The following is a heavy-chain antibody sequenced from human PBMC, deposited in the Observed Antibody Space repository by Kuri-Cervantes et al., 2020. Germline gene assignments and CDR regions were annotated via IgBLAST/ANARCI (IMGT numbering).Heavy chain of an antibody. Sequence: SCKASGYTFTSYGISWVRQAPGQGLEWVANIKQDGSEKFYVDSVKGRFTISRDNSKNTLYLQMNSLRAEDTAVYYCATIGRPDYYGSGSYYNGFDYWGQGTLVTVSS. V-gene: IGHV3-7*05. CDR2: IKQDGSEK. CDR1: GYTFTSYG. CDR3: ATIGRPDYYGSGSYYNGFDY. D-gene: IGHD3-10*01. J-gene: IGHJ4*02.